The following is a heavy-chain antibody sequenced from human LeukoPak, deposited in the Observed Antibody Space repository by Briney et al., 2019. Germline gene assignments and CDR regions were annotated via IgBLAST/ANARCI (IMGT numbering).Heavy chain of an antibody. CDR2: INPNSGGT. D-gene: IGHD6-13*01. V-gene: IGHV1-2*02. Sequence: ASVKVSCKASGYTFTGYYMHWVRQAPGQGLEWMGWINPNSGGTNYAQKFQGRVTMTRDTSISTAYMELSRLRSDDTAVYYCATGLIAAAGSSDFDYWGQGTLVTVSS. J-gene: IGHJ4*02. CDR3: ATGLIAAAGSSDFDY. CDR1: GYTFTGYY.